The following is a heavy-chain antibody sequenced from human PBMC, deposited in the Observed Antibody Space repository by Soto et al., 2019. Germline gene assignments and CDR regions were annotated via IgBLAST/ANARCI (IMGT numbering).Heavy chain of an antibody. CDR3: AKNRGIIMIVES. CDR2: ISDGGDTT. CDR1: GFSFSSYE. Sequence: GGSLRLSCPASGFSFSSYEMNWVRQAPGKGLAWVSAISDGGDTTYYADSVKGRFTISRDNSKNTLYLQMDSLRAEDTAVYYCAKNRGIIMIVESWGQGTLVTVSS. J-gene: IGHJ4*02. D-gene: IGHD3-22*01. V-gene: IGHV3-23*01.